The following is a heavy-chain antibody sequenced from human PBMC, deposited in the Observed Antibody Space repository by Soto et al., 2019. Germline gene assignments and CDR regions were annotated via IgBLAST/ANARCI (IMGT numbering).Heavy chain of an antibody. Sequence: QLQLQESGSGLVRPSQTLSLTCAVSGGSISSGGYSWNWIRQPPGKGLKWNGYIYHSGSTLYNPSLKRGVTITADKTKYQFALKLTALAAADTALYSSARVQLEGNWFDPWGQGTLVTVSA. J-gene: IGHJ5*02. CDR2: IYHSGST. V-gene: IGHV4-30-2*01. CDR1: GGSISSGGYS. CDR3: ARVQLEGNWFDP. D-gene: IGHD6-6*01.